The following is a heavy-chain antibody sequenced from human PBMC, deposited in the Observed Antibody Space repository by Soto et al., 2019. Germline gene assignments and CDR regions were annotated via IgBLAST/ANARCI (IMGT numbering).Heavy chain of an antibody. CDR3: ARHTPPASSAYDIDY. D-gene: IGHD3-22*01. CDR2: IYPGDSDT. V-gene: IGHV5-51*01. Sequence: GESLKISCKASGYTFTSYWIAWVRQMPGKGLEWMGFIYPGDSDTRYSPSFQGQVSISVDKSISTAYLQWSSLKSSDTAIYYCARHTPPASSAYDIDYWGQGTLVTVSS. CDR1: GYTFTSYW. J-gene: IGHJ4*02.